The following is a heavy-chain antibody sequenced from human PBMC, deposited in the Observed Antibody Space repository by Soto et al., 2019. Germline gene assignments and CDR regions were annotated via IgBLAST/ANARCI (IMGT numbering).Heavy chain of an antibody. CDR3: AKEQSWPSYYGSGRPLDY. D-gene: IGHD3-10*01. J-gene: IGHJ4*02. CDR2: ISYDGSNK. V-gene: IGHV3-30*18. CDR1: GFTFSSYG. Sequence: GGSLRLSCAASGFTFSSYGMHWVRQAPGKGLEWVAVISYDGSNKYYADSVKGRFTISRDNSKNTLYLQMNSLRAEDTAVYYCAKEQSWPSYYGSGRPLDYWGQGTLVTVSS.